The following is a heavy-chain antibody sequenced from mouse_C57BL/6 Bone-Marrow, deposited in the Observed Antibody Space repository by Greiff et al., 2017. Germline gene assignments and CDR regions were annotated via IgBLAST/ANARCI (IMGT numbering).Heavy chain of an antibody. Sequence: VQLQQSGAELVRPGASVKLSCTASGFNIKDDYMHWVKQRPEQGLEWIGWIDPENGDTEYASKFQGKATITADTSSNTAYLQLSSLTSEDTAVYYCTTCTTGVGGFDYWGQGTTLTVSS. V-gene: IGHV14-4*01. J-gene: IGHJ2*01. CDR1: GFNIKDDY. D-gene: IGHD1-1*01. CDR3: TTCTTGVGGFDY. CDR2: IDPENGDT.